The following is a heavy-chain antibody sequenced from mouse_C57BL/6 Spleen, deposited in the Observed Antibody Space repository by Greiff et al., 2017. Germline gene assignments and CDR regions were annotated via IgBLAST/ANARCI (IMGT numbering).Heavy chain of an antibody. V-gene: IGHV1-52*01. CDR3: ARGDSNPAWFAY. CDR1: GYTFTSYW. CDR2: IDPSDSET. D-gene: IGHD2-5*01. Sequence: VKLKQPGAELVRPGSSVKLSCKASGYTFTSYWMHWVKQRPIQGLEWIGNIDPSDSETHYNQKFKDKATLTVDKSSSTAYMQLSSLTSEDSAVYYCARGDSNPAWFAYWGQGTLVTVSA. J-gene: IGHJ3*01.